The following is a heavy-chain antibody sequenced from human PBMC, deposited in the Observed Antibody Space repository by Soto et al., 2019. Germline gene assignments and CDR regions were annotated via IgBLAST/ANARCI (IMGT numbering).Heavy chain of an antibody. CDR3: AAKGQQHLGYCNGMDV. CDR1: GFTFTSSA. CDR2: IVVGSGNT. D-gene: IGHD6-13*01. J-gene: IGHJ6*02. V-gene: IGHV1-58*01. Sequence: ASVKVSCKASGFTFTSSAVQWVRQARGQRLEWIGWIVVGSGNTIYAQKFQERVTITRDLSTSTAYMELSSLRSEDTAVYYCAAKGQQHLGYCNGMDVWGQGTTVTVSS.